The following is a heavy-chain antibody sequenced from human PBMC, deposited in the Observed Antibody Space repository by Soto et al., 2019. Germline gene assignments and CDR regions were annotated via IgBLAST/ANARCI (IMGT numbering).Heavy chain of an antibody. CDR1: GYTFTSYY. V-gene: IGHV1-46*01. D-gene: IGHD1-26*01. CDR3: ARDGHKWDFDY. Sequence: QVHLVQSGAEVKKPGASGQVSCKASGYTFTSYYIHWVRQAPGQGREWMGRSNPSDSRTVYAQECQDSATVTRDTSTRRVYMELSTLRDDDTAVSYCARDGHKWDFDYWGQGTLVTVSS. CDR2: SNPSDSRT. J-gene: IGHJ4*02.